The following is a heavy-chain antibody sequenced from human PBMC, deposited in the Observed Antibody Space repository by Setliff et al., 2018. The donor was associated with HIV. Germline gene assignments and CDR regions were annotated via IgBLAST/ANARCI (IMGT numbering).Heavy chain of an antibody. CDR1: GFTVSTNY. Sequence: LRLSCAASGFTVSTNYMSWVRQAPGKGLEWVSIIYTGGSTYYADSVKGRFTISRDNSKNTLYLQMNSLRAEDTAVYYCARSRAAGFDYWGLGTLVTVSS. D-gene: IGHD6-13*01. V-gene: IGHV3-66*01. CDR2: IYTGGST. CDR3: ARSRAAGFDY. J-gene: IGHJ4*02.